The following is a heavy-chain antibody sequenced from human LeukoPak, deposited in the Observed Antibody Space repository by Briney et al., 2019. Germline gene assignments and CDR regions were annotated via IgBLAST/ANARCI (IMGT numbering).Heavy chain of an antibody. Sequence: PGRSLRLSCAVSGFTFSNYAVHWVRQAPGKGLEWVAVTSHDGDKEYYADSVKGRFTISRDNSKNTLYLQMNSLRAEDTAVYYCARTRTYYYDSSGYSKPTFDYWGQGTLVTVSS. CDR3: ARTRTYYYDSSGYSKPTFDY. D-gene: IGHD3-22*01. V-gene: IGHV3-30*04. J-gene: IGHJ4*02. CDR1: GFTFSNYA. CDR2: TSHDGDKE.